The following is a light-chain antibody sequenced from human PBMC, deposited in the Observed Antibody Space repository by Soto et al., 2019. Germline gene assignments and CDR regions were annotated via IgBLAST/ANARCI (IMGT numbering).Light chain of an antibody. J-gene: IGLJ1*01. CDR3: QSHDSSLSCV. Sequence: QSVLTRPPSVSGAPGQRVTISCTGSSSNIGAGYDVHWYQQLPGTAPKLLIYGNNNRPSGVPDRFSGSKSGTSASLAITGLQAEDEADYYCQSHDSSLSCVFGTGTKLTVL. V-gene: IGLV1-40*01. CDR2: GNN. CDR1: SSNIGAGYD.